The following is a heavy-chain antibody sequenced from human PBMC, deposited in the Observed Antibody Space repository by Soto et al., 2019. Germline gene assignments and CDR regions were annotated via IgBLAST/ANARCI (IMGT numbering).Heavy chain of an antibody. CDR3: ARGGNNSGTRSFDY. Sequence: NTDGSPTNYADSVNGRFTISRDNAKNTLYLQMNSLRAEDTAVYYCARGGNNSGTRSFDYWGKG. D-gene: IGHD3-10*01. J-gene: IGHJ4*02. CDR2: NTDGSPT. V-gene: IGHV3-74*01.